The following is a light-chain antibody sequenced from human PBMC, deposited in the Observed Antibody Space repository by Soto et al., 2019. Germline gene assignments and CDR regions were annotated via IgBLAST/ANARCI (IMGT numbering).Light chain of an antibody. V-gene: IGKV3-20*01. Sequence: EIVLTQSPGTLSLSPGERATLSCRASQSVSSSYLAWYQQKPGQAPRLLIYGASSRATGIPDRFSGSGSGTDFTLIISRVEPEDFALYYCQQYGSSPRTFGQGTKVEIK. CDR2: GAS. CDR3: QQYGSSPRT. J-gene: IGKJ1*01. CDR1: QSVSSSY.